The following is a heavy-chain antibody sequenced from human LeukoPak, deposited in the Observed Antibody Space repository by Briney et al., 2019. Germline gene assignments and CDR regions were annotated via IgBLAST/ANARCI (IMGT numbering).Heavy chain of an antibody. J-gene: IGHJ4*02. V-gene: IGHV3-48*03. CDR3: AGANSGYDSLYFDY. CDR2: ISSSGSTI. D-gene: IGHD5-12*01. CDR1: GFTFSSYE. Sequence: PGGSLRLSCAASGFTFSSYEMNWVRQAPGKGLEWVSYISSSGSTIYYADSVKGRFTISRDNAKNSLYLQMNSLRAEDTAVYYCAGANSGYDSLYFDYWGQGTLVTVSS.